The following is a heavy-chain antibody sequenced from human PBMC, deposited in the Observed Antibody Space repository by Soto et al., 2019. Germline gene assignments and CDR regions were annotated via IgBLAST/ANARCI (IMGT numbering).Heavy chain of an antibody. CDR3: TADGGGSGWLYYFDY. D-gene: IGHD6-19*01. J-gene: IGHJ4*02. CDR2: IKSKTDGGTT. CDR1: GFTFSNAW. Sequence: EVQLVESGGGLVKPGGSLRLSCAASGFTFSNAWMSWVRQAPGKGLEWVGRIKSKTDGGTTDYAAPVKGRFTISRDDSKNTLYLQMNSLKTEDTAVYYCTADGGGSGWLYYFDYWGQGTLVTVSS. V-gene: IGHV3-15*01.